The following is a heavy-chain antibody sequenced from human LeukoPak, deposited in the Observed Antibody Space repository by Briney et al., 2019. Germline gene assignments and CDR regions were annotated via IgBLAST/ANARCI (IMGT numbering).Heavy chain of an antibody. CDR1: GYSFTSYW. Sequence: GESLKISCKGSGYSFTSYWIGWVRQMPGKGLEWMGIIYPGDSDTRYSPSFQGQVTISADKSISTAYLQWSSLKASDTAMYYCASNGTYGSGSYYSKDYYYGMDVWGKGTTVTVSS. D-gene: IGHD3-10*01. V-gene: IGHV5-51*01. CDR2: IYPGDSDT. CDR3: ASNGTYGSGSYYSKDYYYGMDV. J-gene: IGHJ6*04.